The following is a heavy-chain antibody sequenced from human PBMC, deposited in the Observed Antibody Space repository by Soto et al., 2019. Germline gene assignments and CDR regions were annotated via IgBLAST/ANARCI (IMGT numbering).Heavy chain of an antibody. Sequence: QVQLQQWGAGLLKPSETLSLTCAVYGGSFSDHYWNWIRRPPGKGLEWIGEVNHRGSTNYNPSLKSRVTISADTSKNQFSLKLSSVTAADAAVYYCAIGISLKVVIQRDAPDKYHFDSWGQGTLVTVSS. CDR3: AIGISLKVVIQRDAPDKYHFDS. J-gene: IGHJ4*02. D-gene: IGHD2-21*01. CDR2: VNHRGST. CDR1: GGSFSDHY. V-gene: IGHV4-34*01.